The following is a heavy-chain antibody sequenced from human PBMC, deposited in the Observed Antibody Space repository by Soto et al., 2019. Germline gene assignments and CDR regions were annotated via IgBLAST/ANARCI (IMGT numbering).Heavy chain of an antibody. Sequence: PGGSLRLSCAASGFTFSSYAMSWVRQAPGKGLEWVSAISGSGGSTYYADSVKGRFTISRDNSKNTLYLQMNSLRAEDTAVYYCAKLVGSGSWTLTNLNFDYWGQGTLVTVSS. J-gene: IGHJ4*02. CDR2: ISGSGGST. CDR1: GFTFSSYA. CDR3: AKLVGSGSWTLTNLNFDY. V-gene: IGHV3-23*01. D-gene: IGHD3-10*01.